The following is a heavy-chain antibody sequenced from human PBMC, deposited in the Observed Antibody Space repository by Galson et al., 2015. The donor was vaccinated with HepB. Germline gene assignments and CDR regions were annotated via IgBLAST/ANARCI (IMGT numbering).Heavy chain of an antibody. CDR2: MNPNSGNT. CDR3: ARGHSTNRGYYYGMDV. D-gene: IGHD5/OR15-5a*01. V-gene: IGHV1-8*01. Sequence: SVKVSCKASGSTFTSYDINWVRQATGQGLEWMGWMNPNSGNTGYAQKFQGRVTMTRNTSISTAYMELSSLRSEDTAVYYCARGHSTNRGYYYGMDVWGQGTTVTVSS. CDR1: GSTFTSYD. J-gene: IGHJ6*02.